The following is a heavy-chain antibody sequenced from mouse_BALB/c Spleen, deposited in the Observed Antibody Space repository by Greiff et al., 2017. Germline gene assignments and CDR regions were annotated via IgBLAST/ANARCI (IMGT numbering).Heavy chain of an antibody. V-gene: IGHV2-9*02. CDR3: ARERSYYGNLYAMDY. J-gene: IGHJ4*01. Sequence: VQLQESGPGLVAPSQSLSITCTVSGFSLTSYGVHWVRQPPGKGLEWLGVIWAGGSTNYNSALMSRLSISKDNSKSQVFLKMNSLQTDDTAMYYCARERSYYGNLYAMDYWGQGTSVTVSS. D-gene: IGHD2-10*01. CDR1: GFSLTSYG. CDR2: IWAGGST.